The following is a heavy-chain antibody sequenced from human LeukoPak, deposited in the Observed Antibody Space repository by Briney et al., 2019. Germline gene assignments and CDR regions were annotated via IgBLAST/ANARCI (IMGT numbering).Heavy chain of an antibody. J-gene: IGHJ6*03. V-gene: IGHV4-34*01. Sequence: SETLSLTCAVYGGSFSGYYWSWIRQPPGKGLEWIGEINHSGSTNYNPSLKSRVTISVDTSKNQFSLKLSSVTAADTAVYYCAAARPSGYYYYYYYMDVWGKGTTVTVSS. CDR2: INHSGST. D-gene: IGHD6-6*01. CDR3: AAARPSGYYYYYYYMDV. CDR1: GGSFSGYY.